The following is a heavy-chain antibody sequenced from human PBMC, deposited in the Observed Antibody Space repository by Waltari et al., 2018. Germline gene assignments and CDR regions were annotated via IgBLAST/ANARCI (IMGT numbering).Heavy chain of an antibody. Sequence: QVQLQESGPGLVKPSETLSLTCAVSGYSISSGYYWGWIRQPPGKGLEWLGNILHSGSNNNNPSLNRQVTISIDTSKTQFSLTLSSVTAADTAVYYCARRAAITAAGPTYYMDVWGKGTTVTVSS. CDR3: ARRAAITAAGPTYYMDV. V-gene: IGHV4-38-2*01. CDR2: ILHSGSN. CDR1: GYSISSGYY. J-gene: IGHJ6*03. D-gene: IGHD6-13*01.